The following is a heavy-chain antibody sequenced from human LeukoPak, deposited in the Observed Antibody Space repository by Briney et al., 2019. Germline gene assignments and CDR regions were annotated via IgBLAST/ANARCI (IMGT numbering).Heavy chain of an antibody. CDR2: IIPILGIA. CDR3: ARDPEYQLLSV. J-gene: IGHJ6*02. D-gene: IGHD2-2*01. CDR1: GYTFTSYY. Sequence: GASVKVSCKASGYTFTSYYMHWVRQAPGQGLEWMGRIIPILGIANYAQKFQGRVTITADKSTSTAYMELSSLRSEDTAVYYCARDPEYQLLSVWGQGTTVTVSS. V-gene: IGHV1-69*04.